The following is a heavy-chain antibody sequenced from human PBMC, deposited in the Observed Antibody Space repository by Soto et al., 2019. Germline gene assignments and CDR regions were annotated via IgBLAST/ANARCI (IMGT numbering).Heavy chain of an antibody. CDR1: GFTFSRYA. D-gene: IGHD6-19*01. V-gene: IGHV3-23*01. CDR3: ASQRYSSFSGMDV. Sequence: EVQLLESGGGLVQPGGSLRVSCVASGFTFSRYAMSWVRQAPGKGLEWVSGISESGDSTHYGDSVKGRFTGSRDNSKNRLYLQMNSLRDEDTAVYYCASQRYSSFSGMDVWGQGTTVTVSS. CDR2: ISESGDST. J-gene: IGHJ6*02.